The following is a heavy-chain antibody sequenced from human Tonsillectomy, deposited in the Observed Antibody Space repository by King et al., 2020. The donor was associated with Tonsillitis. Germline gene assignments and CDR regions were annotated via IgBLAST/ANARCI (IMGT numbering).Heavy chain of an antibody. V-gene: IGHV3-23*04. Sequence: VQLVESGGGLVQPGGSLRLSCAASGFTFRNFAMSWVRHAPGKGLEWVSGIMGSGGSTYSADSVRGRFTISRDNSKNTLSLQMNSLRAGDTAVYYCARTYYSGYDYPTPDYWGQGTLVSVSS. CDR1: GFTFRNFA. J-gene: IGHJ4*02. CDR2: IMGSGGST. CDR3: ARTYYSGYDYPTPDY. D-gene: IGHD5-12*01.